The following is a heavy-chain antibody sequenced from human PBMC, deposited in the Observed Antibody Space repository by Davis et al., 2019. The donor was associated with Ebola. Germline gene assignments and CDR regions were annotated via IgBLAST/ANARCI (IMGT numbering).Heavy chain of an antibody. D-gene: IGHD3-16*02. J-gene: IGHJ4*02. CDR2: INPSGGST. V-gene: IGHV1-46*01. CDR1: GYTFTSYY. CDR3: ARDRRGVIDY. Sequence: ASVKVSCKASGYTFTSYYMHWVRQAPGQGLEWMGIINPSGGSTSYAQKFQGRVTITADESTSTAYMELSSLRSEDTAVYYCARDRRGVIDYWGQGTLVTVSS.